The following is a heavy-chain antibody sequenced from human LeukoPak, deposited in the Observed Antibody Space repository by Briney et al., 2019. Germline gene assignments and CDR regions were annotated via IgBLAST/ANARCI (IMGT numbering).Heavy chain of an antibody. CDR3: ARTGTNGGY. V-gene: IGHV4-59*01. J-gene: IGHJ4*02. CDR2: IHYTGST. D-gene: IGHD1-7*01. Sequence: PSETLSLTCAVSGASISDSWWSWIRQPPGKGLEWIGYIHYTGSTMYNPSLKSRVTISVDTSKNHFSLELTSVTAADTAVYYCARTGTNGGYWGQGTLATVSS. CDR1: GASISDSW.